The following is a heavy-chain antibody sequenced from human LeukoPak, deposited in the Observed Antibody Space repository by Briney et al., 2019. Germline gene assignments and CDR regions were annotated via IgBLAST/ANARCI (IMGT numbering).Heavy chain of an antibody. CDR2: ISWGGGST. J-gene: IGHJ4*02. CDR1: GFTFDDYA. Sequence: GGSLRLSCAASGFTFDDYAMHWVRQAPGKGLEWVSLISWGGGSTYYADSVKGRFTISRDNSKNSLYLQMNSLRAEDTALYSCAKDIRGSTSWYGLDYWGQGTLVTVSS. V-gene: IGHV3-43D*03. D-gene: IGHD6-13*01. CDR3: AKDIRGSTSWYGLDY.